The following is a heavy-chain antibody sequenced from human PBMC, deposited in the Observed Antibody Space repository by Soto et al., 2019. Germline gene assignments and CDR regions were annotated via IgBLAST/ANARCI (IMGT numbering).Heavy chain of an antibody. D-gene: IGHD1-1*01. Sequence: QVQLQQWGAGLLKPSETLSLTCAVYGGSVSGANYYWSWIRQPPGKGLEWIGEMRHSGGTHFNPSLKSRVTISVDTSTNQFSLKMSSVTAVDTALYYCARVERGTATTVVDAFDIWGPGTMVTVSS. CDR3: ARVERGTATTVVDAFDI. CDR2: MRHSGGT. CDR1: GGSVSGANYY. V-gene: IGHV4-34*01. J-gene: IGHJ3*02.